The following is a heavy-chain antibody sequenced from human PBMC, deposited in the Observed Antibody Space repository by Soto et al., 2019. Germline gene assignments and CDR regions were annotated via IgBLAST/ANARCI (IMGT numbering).Heavy chain of an antibody. CDR2: MYTSGST. Sequence: SETRSRTCTVSGGSFNCYYWSWMRQPAGKGLESIGRMYTSGSTNYNPSLKSRVTMSIDTSENQFSLKLTSVTAADTAVYYCARGTLMDYYDSSGYYFDYWGQGTPVTVSS. J-gene: IGHJ4*02. D-gene: IGHD3-22*01. CDR1: GGSFNCYY. CDR3: ARGTLMDYYDSSGYYFDY. V-gene: IGHV4-4*07.